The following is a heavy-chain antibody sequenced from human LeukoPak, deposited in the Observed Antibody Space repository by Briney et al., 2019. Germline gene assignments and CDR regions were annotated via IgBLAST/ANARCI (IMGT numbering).Heavy chain of an antibody. CDR3: ARGGGVVVVPADHFDY. Sequence: SQTLSLTCAISGDSVSSNSAAWNWIRQSPSRGLEWLGRTYYRSKWYNDYAVSVKSRITINPDTSKNQFSLQLNSVTPEDTAVYYCARGGGVVVVPADHFDYWGQGTLVTVSS. CDR2: TYYRSKWYN. D-gene: IGHD2-2*01. CDR1: GDSVSSNSAA. V-gene: IGHV6-1*01. J-gene: IGHJ4*02.